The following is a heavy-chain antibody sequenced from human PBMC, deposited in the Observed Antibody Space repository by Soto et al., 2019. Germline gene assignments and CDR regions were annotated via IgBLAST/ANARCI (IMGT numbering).Heavy chain of an antibody. V-gene: IGHV4-30-4*01. Sequence: QVQLQESGPGLVKPSQTLSLTCTVSGGSTSSDNYWSWIRQPPGKGLEWIGHIYYSGNTDYNPSLKRRLAISIGTAKNQVPPKLGPVTAADTAGYFLAREGGEVSDCLYYFDSWGQGSLVTVSS. J-gene: IGHJ4*02. D-gene: IGHD2-21*01. CDR2: IYYSGNT. CDR3: AREGGEVSDCLYYFDS. CDR1: GGSTSSDNY.